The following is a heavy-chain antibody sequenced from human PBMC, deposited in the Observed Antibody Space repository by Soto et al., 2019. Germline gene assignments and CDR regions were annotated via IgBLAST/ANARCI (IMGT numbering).Heavy chain of an antibody. J-gene: IGHJ6*02. CDR3: AKESTIAVAGTGMDV. CDR2: ISRDGSST. CDR1: GFTFDDYT. V-gene: IGHV3-43*01. Sequence: GGSLRLSCAASGFTFDDYTMHWIRQAAEKGLEWVSLISRDGSSTYYADSVKGRFTISRHKSKISLYLQMNSLRTEDTALYYCAKESTIAVAGTGMDVWGQGTTVTVSS. D-gene: IGHD6-19*01.